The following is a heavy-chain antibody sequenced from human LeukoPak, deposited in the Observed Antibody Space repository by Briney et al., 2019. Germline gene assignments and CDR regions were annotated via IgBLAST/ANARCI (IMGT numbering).Heavy chain of an antibody. V-gene: IGHV3-23*01. D-gene: IGHD6-19*01. CDR3: ARRSGIAVARAFDY. CDR2: ISGSGDTT. Sequence: GGSLRLSCAASGFTFSNYAMRWVRQAPGKGLEWVSGISGSGDTTYYADSVKGRFTISRDNSKNTLYLQMNSLRAEDTAVYYCARRSGIAVARAFDYWGERTLVTVSS. J-gene: IGHJ4*02. CDR1: GFTFSNYA.